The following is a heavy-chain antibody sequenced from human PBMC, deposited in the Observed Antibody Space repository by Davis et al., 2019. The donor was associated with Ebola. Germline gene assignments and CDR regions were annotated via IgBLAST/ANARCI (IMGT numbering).Heavy chain of an antibody. V-gene: IGHV3-9*01. J-gene: IGHJ4*02. CDR1: GFTFDDYA. CDR3: ARGHIAAAGFDY. Sequence: PGGSLRLSCAASGFTFDDYAMHWVRQAPGKGLEWVSGISWNSGSIGYADSVKGRFTISRDNAKNSLYLQMNSLRDEDTAVYYCARGHIAAAGFDYWGQGTLVTVSS. CDR2: ISWNSGSI. D-gene: IGHD6-13*01.